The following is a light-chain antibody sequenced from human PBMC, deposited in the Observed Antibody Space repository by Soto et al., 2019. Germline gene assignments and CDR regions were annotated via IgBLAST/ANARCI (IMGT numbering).Light chain of an antibody. Sequence: EIVMTQSPATLSGXXGERATISCRASQSVSSDLAWYHQKPGQAPRLLIYGASTRATGIPARFSGSGSGTEFTLTINSLQSEDFAVYYCQQYNNWPRTFGQGTKVDI. CDR3: QQYNNWPRT. CDR2: GAS. V-gene: IGKV3-15*01. CDR1: QSVSSD. J-gene: IGKJ1*01.